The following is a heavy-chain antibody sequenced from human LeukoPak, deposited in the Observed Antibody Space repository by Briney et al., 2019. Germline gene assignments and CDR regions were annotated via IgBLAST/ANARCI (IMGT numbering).Heavy chain of an antibody. CDR1: GGSISSSSYY. V-gene: IGHV4-39*07. CDR3: ARDPSSSGYYYADAFDI. CDR2: IYYSGST. D-gene: IGHD3-22*01. J-gene: IGHJ3*02. Sequence: SETLSLTCAVSGGSISSSSYYWGWIRQPPGTGLEWIGSIYYSGSTYYNPSLKSRVTISVDTSKNQFSLKLSSVTAADTAVYYCARDPSSSGYYYADAFDIWGQGTMVTVSS.